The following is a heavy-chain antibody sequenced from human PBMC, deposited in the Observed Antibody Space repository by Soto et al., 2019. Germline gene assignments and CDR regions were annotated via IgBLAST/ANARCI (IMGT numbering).Heavy chain of an antibody. CDR3: ARGGWFGESGAFDY. V-gene: IGHV4-59*01. CDR2: IYYSGST. J-gene: IGHJ4*02. CDR1: GGSISSYY. Sequence: QVQLQESGPGLVKPSETLSLTCTVSGGSISSYYWSWIRQPPGKGLEWIGYIYYSGSTNYNPSLKSRVTISVDTSKNQFSLKLSSVTAADTAVYYCARGGWFGESGAFDYWGQGTLVTVSS. D-gene: IGHD3-10*01.